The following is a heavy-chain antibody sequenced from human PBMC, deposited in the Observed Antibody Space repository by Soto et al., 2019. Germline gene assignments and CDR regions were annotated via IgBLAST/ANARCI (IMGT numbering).Heavy chain of an antibody. CDR3: ARSKIAVAGTGEFDY. J-gene: IGHJ4*02. Sequence: EVQLVESGGGLVKPGGSLRLSCAASGFTFSSYSMSWVRQAPGKGLEWVSSIGSSSSYINYADSVKGRFTISRDNPKNSLYLQMNSLRAEDTAVYYCARSKIAVAGTGEFDYWGQGTLVTVSS. D-gene: IGHD6-19*01. CDR1: GFTFSSYS. V-gene: IGHV3-21*01. CDR2: IGSSSSYI.